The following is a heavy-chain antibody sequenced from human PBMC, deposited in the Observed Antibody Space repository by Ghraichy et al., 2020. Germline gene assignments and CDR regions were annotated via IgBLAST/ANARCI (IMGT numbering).Heavy chain of an antibody. D-gene: IGHD2-2*01. CDR1: GGSISSYY. V-gene: IGHV4-59*01. CDR3: ARGASSFAY. J-gene: IGHJ4*02. CDR2: IYYSGST. Sequence: GSLRLSCTVSGGSISSYYWSWIRQPPGKGLEWIGYIYYSGSTNYNPSLKSRVTMSVDTSKNQFSLKLSSVTAADTAVYFCARGASSFAYWGQGTLVTVSS.